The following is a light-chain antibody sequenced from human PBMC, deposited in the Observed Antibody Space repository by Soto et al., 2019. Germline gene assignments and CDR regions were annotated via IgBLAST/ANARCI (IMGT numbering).Light chain of an antibody. CDR3: QKYNSFWT. J-gene: IGKJ1*01. CDR2: DAS. Sequence: DIQMTQSPSTLSASLGDRVTISCRASQSISNWLAWYQQKPGKAPKLLIYDASSLESGVPSRLSGSGSGTEFTLTISSLQPEDFATYYCQKYNSFWTFGQGTKVDIK. V-gene: IGKV1-5*01. CDR1: QSISNW.